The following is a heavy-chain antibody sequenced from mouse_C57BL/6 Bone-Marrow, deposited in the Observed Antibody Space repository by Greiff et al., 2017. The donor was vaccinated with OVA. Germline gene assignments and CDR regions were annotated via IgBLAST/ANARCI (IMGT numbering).Heavy chain of an antibody. CDR3: ARVDPAWFAY. Sequence: EVQLQQSGPGLVKPSQSLSLTCSVTGYSITSGYYWNWIRQFPGNKLEWMGYISYDGSNNYNPSLKNRISITRDTSKNQFFLKLNSVTTEDTATYYCARVDPAWFAYWGQGTLVTVSA. CDR1: GYSITSGYY. J-gene: IGHJ3*01. CDR2: ISYDGSN. V-gene: IGHV3-6*01.